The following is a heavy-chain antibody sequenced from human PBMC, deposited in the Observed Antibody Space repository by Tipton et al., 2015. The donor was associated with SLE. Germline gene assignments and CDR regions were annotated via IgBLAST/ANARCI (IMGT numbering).Heavy chain of an antibody. D-gene: IGHD6-6*01. V-gene: IGHV4-39*07. CDR3: PRGGSSGRGY. CDR2: INHSGST. J-gene: IGHJ4*02. CDR1: GGSISSGGYY. Sequence: TLSLTCTVSGGSISSGGYYWSWIRQPPGKGLEWVGEINHSGSTTYNPSLKSPATISVDTSKNQFSLKLSSGTAAAPAGYYCPRGGSSGRGYWGRGTLVTVSS.